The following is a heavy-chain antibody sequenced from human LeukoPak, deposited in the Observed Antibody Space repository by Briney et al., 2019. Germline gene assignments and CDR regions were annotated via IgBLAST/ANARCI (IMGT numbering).Heavy chain of an antibody. J-gene: IGHJ4*02. Sequence: TSSETLSLTCTVSGGSFSSYYWSWIRQPPGKGLEWIGYIYYSGSTNYNPSLKSQITISVDTSKNQFSLKLSSVTAADTAVYYCARVLGGGYDSIFDYWGQGTLVTVSS. D-gene: IGHD5-12*01. CDR2: IYYSGST. CDR3: ARVLGGGYDSIFDY. V-gene: IGHV4-59*01. CDR1: GGSFSSYY.